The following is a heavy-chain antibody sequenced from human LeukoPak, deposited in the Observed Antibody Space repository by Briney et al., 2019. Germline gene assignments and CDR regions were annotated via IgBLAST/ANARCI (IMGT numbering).Heavy chain of an antibody. J-gene: IGHJ4*02. CDR3: AKTRPYGSGSYSEYFDY. CDR1: GFTFTSYA. CDR2: ISGSGDNR. Sequence: PGGSLRLSCAASGFTFTSYAMTWVRQAPGKGLEWVSGISGSGDNRFYADSVKGRFTISRDNSKNTLYLQMNSLRAEDTAVYYCAKTRPYGSGSYSEYFDYWGQGTLVTVSS. D-gene: IGHD3-10*01. V-gene: IGHV3-23*01.